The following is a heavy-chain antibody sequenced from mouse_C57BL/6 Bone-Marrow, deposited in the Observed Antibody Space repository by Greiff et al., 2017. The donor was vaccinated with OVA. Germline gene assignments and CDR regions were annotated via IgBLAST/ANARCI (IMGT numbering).Heavy chain of an antibody. J-gene: IGHJ4*01. D-gene: IGHD2-2*01. CDR1: GYSFTGYY. V-gene: IGHV1-31*01. Sequence: VQLQQSGPELVKPGASVKISCKASGYSFTGYYMHWVKQSHGNILDWIGYIYPYNGVSSYNQKFKGKSTLTVDKASSTAYMELRSLTSEDSAVYYCARMGRATMVTTMVYYYAMDYWGQGTSVTVSS. CDR3: ARMGRATMVTTMVYYYAMDY. CDR2: IYPYNGVS.